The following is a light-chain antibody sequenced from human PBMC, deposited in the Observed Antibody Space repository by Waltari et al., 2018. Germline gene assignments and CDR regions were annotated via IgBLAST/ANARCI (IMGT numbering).Light chain of an antibody. J-gene: IGKJ1*01. Sequence: DIQMTQSPSTLSASVVDRVTITCRASQSISSWLAWYQQKPGKAPKLLSYKASSLESGVPSRFSGSGSGTEFTLTISSLQPDDFATYYCQHHGTFGQGTKVEIK. CDR3: QHHGT. CDR1: QSISSW. V-gene: IGKV1-5*03. CDR2: KAS.